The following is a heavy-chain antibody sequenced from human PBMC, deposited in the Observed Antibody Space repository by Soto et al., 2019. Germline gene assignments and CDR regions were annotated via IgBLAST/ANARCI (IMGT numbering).Heavy chain of an antibody. Sequence: ASVKVSRKASGYTFTSYGISWVRQAPGQGLEWMGWISAYNGNTNYAQKLQGRVTMTTDTSTSTAYMELRSLRSDDTAVYYCARGTVAGLPRTDFDYWGQGTLVTVSS. CDR2: ISAYNGNT. V-gene: IGHV1-18*01. D-gene: IGHD6-19*01. CDR1: GYTFTSYG. CDR3: ARGTVAGLPRTDFDY. J-gene: IGHJ4*02.